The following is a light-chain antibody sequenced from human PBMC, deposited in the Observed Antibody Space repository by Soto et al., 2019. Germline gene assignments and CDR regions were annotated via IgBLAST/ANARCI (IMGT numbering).Light chain of an antibody. CDR3: QQYDNLPLT. CDR2: DAS. V-gene: IGKV1-33*01. J-gene: IGKJ4*01. CDR1: HDIRNS. Sequence: IQMTQSPSSLSASIGDRVTITCQASHDIRNSLTWYQQTPGKPPKLLISDASNLELGVPSKFSGTGFGTDFSFTIIILQPEDSATYYCQQYDNLPLTFRGGTKVEIK.